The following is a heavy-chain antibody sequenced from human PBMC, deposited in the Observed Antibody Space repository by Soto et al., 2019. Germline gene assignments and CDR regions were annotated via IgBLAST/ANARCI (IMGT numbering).Heavy chain of an antibody. Sequence: KPSETLPLTCTASASSITKYYCTGYRHPPGKGLEWIGYMYNTGSTVYNPPFKSRVTISVDTSKNQFSLKLNSVTAADTAVYYCARDLWGYCGTDCYPRDVWGHGPTFIVS. V-gene: IGHV4-59*01. CDR2: MYNTGST. CDR1: ASSITKYY. D-gene: IGHD2-21*02. CDR3: ARDLWGYCGTDCYPRDV. J-gene: IGHJ6*02.